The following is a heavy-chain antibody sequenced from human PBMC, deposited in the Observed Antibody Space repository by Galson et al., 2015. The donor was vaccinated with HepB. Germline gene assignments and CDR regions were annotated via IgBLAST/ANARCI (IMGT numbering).Heavy chain of an antibody. CDR1: GYTLTELS. V-gene: IGHV1-24*01. J-gene: IGHJ4*02. CDR3: ATSPLDTAVVHLFDY. CDR2: FDPEDGET. Sequence: SVKVSCKVSGYTLTELSMHWVRQAPGKGLEWMGGFDPEDGETIYAQKFQGRVTMTEDTSTDTAYMELSSLRSEDTAVYYCATSPLDTAVVHLFDYWGQGTLVTVSS. D-gene: IGHD5-18*01.